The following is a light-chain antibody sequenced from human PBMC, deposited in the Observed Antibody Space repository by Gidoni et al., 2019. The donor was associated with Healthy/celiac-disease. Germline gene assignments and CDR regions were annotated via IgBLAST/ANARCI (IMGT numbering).Light chain of an antibody. V-gene: IGKV3-20*01. Sequence: EIALPPSPGTLSLSPGERATLSCRASQSVSSSYLAWYQQKPGQAPRLLIYGASSRATGIPDRFSGSGSGTDFTLTISRLEPEDVAVYYCQQYGSSPYTFGQGTKLEIK. CDR2: GAS. CDR1: QSVSSSY. CDR3: QQYGSSPYT. J-gene: IGKJ2*01.